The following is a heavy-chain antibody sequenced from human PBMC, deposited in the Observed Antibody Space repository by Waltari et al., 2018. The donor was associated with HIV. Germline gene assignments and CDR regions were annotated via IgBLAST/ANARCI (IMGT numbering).Heavy chain of an antibody. CDR2: MNPNSGNT. Sequence: QVQLVQSGAEVKKPGASVKVSCKASGYTFTSYDINWVRPATGQGLEWMGWMNPNSGNTGYAQKFQGRVTMTRNTSISTAYMELSSLRSEDTAVYYCARGSTMVRGVIQYYYYGMDVWGQGTTVTVSS. CDR1: GYTFTSYD. V-gene: IGHV1-8*01. D-gene: IGHD3-10*01. CDR3: ARGSTMVRGVIQYYYYGMDV. J-gene: IGHJ6*02.